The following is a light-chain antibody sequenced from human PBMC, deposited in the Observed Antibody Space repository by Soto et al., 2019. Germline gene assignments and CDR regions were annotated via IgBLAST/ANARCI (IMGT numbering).Light chain of an antibody. CDR2: AAS. J-gene: IGKJ5*01. V-gene: IGKV1-39*01. CDR3: QQTHSTPVT. Sequence: DLQMTQSPSSLSASVGDRVTVTFRTSQNIYNYLNWYQQKPGKAPKLLIYAASSVQSGVPLRFSGSGSGTDFTLTISSLQPEDFATYYCQQTHSTPVTFGQGTRLEIK. CDR1: QNIYNY.